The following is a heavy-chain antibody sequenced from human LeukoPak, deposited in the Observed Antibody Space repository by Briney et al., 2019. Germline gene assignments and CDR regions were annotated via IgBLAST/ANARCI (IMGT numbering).Heavy chain of an antibody. V-gene: IGHV4-34*01. CDR1: GGSFSGYY. D-gene: IGHD3-10*01. Sequence: PPETLSLTCAVYGGSFSGYYWSWIRQPPGKGLEWIGEINHSGSTNYNPSLKSRVTISVDTSKNQFSLKLSSVTAADTAVYYCARSPRRLLWFGEPTQTSYYFDYWGQGTLVTVSS. CDR2: INHSGST. J-gene: IGHJ4*02. CDR3: ARSPRRLLWFGEPTQTSYYFDY.